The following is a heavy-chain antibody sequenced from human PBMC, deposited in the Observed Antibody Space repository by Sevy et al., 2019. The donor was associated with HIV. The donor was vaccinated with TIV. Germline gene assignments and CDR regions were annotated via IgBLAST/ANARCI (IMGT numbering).Heavy chain of an antibody. J-gene: IGHJ4*02. V-gene: IGHV4-4*07. CDR2: MHSGGNT. CDR1: GASITTYY. D-gene: IGHD2-8*02. Sequence: SETLSLTCTVSGASITTYYWSWFQQPAEKGLEWIGRMHSGGNTNYNPSLQGRVTMSLDTSKNQFSLTLDFVTAADAAVYYCARDTGKNYWGQGILVTISS. CDR3: ARDTGKNY.